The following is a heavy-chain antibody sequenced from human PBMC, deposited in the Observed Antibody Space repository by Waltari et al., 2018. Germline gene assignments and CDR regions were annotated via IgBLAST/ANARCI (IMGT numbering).Heavy chain of an antibody. J-gene: IGHJ3*01. CDR2: ISWNDDK. D-gene: IGHD1-1*01. CDR1: GFSLTTGGVG. Sequence: QITLKESGPTLVKPTQTLTLTCSFSGFSLTTGGVGVGWIRQHPGKALEWLALISWNDDKRYSPSLMSRLNITKDTSKNHVVLTMTNVDPVDTATYYCAHRTTQRRDAYDVWGQGTLVAVSS. V-gene: IGHV2-5*01. CDR3: AHRTTQRRDAYDV.